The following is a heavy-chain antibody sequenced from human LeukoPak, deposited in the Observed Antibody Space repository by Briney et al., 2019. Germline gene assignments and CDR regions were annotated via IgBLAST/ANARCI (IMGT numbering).Heavy chain of an antibody. J-gene: IGHJ4*02. D-gene: IGHD3-10*01. CDR3: ARDPLSGLGHQDFDY. V-gene: IGHV3-21*01. Sequence: GGSLRLSCAASGFTFSSYSMNWVRQAPGKGLEWVSSISSSSSYIYYADSVKGRFTISRDNSKNSLYLQMNSLRAEDTAVYYCARDPLSGLGHQDFDYWGQGTLVTVSS. CDR1: GFTFSSYS. CDR2: ISSSSSYI.